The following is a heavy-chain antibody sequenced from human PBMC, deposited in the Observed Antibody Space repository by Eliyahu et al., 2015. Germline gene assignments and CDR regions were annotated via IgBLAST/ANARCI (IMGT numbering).Heavy chain of an antibody. J-gene: IGHJ4*02. CDR2: IIPFLGIA. CDR3: ARVPYSGSRGLDY. CDR1: GGTFSSYA. D-gene: IGHD1-26*01. V-gene: IGHV1-69*04. Sequence: QVQLVQSGAEVKKPGSSVKVSCKASGGTFSSYAISWVRQAPGQGLEWMGRIIPFLGIANYAQKFQGRVTITADKSTSTAYMELSSLRSEDTAVYYCARVPYSGSRGLDYWGQGTLVTVSS.